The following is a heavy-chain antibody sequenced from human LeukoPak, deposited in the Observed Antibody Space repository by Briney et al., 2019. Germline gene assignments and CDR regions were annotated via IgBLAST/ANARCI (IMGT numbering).Heavy chain of an antibody. Sequence: GGSLRLSCAAPGFTFTNAWMTSVRQAPGKGLEWVGRIKSKGDGETTDYAAPVKGRFTMSRDDSKATLYLQMNSLKAEDTAVYYCATDLGLTMIRGVIVHWGQGALVTVSS. V-gene: IGHV3-15*01. D-gene: IGHD3-10*01. CDR1: GFTFTNAW. CDR3: ATDLGLTMIRGVIVH. CDR2: IKSKGDGETT. J-gene: IGHJ4*02.